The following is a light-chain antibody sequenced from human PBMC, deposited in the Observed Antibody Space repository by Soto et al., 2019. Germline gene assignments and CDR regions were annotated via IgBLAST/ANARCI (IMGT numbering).Light chain of an antibody. CDR1: QRISSY. CDR3: QHYDISSWT. V-gene: IGKV3-11*01. CDR2: DTS. J-gene: IGKJ1*01. Sequence: EIVLTQSPATLSLSPGERATLSCRASQRISSYFAWYQQKPGQAPRLLIYDTSNRATGIPGRFSGSGFGTDFTLTISRLEPEDFAVYYCQHYDISSWTFGQGTKVDIK.